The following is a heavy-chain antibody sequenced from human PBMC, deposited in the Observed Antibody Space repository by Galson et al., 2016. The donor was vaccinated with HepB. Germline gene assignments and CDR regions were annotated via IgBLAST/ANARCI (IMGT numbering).Heavy chain of an antibody. D-gene: IGHD2-2*02. CDR3: ARGYTAFWDQFDY. CDR2: IYYSGKA. Sequence: ETLSLTCTVSGDSISSSTDYWGWIRQPPGEGLGWIGTIYYSGKAYYAPSLNSRVTVSVDTSKNQFYLKLSSVTAADTAIYYCARGYTAFWDQFDYWGQGTQVAVSS. J-gene: IGHJ4*02. V-gene: IGHV4-39*01. CDR1: GDSISSSTDY.